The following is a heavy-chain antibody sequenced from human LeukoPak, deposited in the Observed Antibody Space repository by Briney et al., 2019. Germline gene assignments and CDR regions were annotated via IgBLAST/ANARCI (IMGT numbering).Heavy chain of an antibody. Sequence: SETLSFTCTVSGGSISSYYWSWIRQPPGKGLEWIGYIYYSGSTNYNPSLKSRVTISIDASKNQFSLKLSSVTAADTAVYYCARVGIQLWSAFDYWGQGTLVTVSS. CDR1: GGSISSYY. J-gene: IGHJ4*02. CDR2: IYYSGST. V-gene: IGHV4-59*01. D-gene: IGHD5-18*01. CDR3: ARVGIQLWSAFDY.